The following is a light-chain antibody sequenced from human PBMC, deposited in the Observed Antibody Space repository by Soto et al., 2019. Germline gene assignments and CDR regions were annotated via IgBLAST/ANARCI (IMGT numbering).Light chain of an antibody. V-gene: IGLV1-47*01. CDR3: AAWDDSLSGPVV. J-gene: IGLJ2*01. CDR2: RNN. CDR1: SSNIGSNY. Sequence: QAVVTQPPSASGTPGQRGTISCSGSSSNIGSNYVYWYQQLPGTAPKLLIYRNNQRPSGVPDRFSGSKSGTSASLAISGLRSEDEADYYCAAWDDSLSGPVVFGGGTQLTVL.